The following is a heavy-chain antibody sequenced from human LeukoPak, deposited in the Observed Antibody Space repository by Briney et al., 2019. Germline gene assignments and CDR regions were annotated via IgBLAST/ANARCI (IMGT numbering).Heavy chain of an antibody. D-gene: IGHD2-2*01. CDR2: IRYDGSNK. J-gene: IGHJ4*02. Sequence: TGGSLRLCCAASGFTFSSYGMYWVRQAPGKGVEWVAFIRYDGSNKYYADSVKGRFTISRDNSKNTLYLQMNSLRAEDTSVYYSAKEVGFVVVPAANMDYWGQGTLVTVSS. V-gene: IGHV3-30*02. CDR1: GFTFSSYG. CDR3: AKEVGFVVVPAANMDY.